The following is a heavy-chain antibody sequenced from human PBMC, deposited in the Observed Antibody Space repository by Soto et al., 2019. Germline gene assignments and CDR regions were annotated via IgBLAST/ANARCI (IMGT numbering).Heavy chain of an antibody. CDR2: MYHREST. Sequence: SETLSLTCTVFGGSVSSDIYYWSWIRQPPGKGLEWIGHMYHRESTNYNPSLKSRVTVSVDTSKNQFSLKLTSMTAADTAVYFCVSHRNYIVVSGSYFDYWSQGTLVTVSS. V-gene: IGHV4-61*01. CDR1: GGSVSSDIYY. J-gene: IGHJ4*02. D-gene: IGHD6-19*01. CDR3: VSHRNYIVVSGSYFDY.